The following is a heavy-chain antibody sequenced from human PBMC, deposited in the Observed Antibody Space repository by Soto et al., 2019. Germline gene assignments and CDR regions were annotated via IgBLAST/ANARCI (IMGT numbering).Heavy chain of an antibody. V-gene: IGHV5-51*01. Sequence: GESLKISCKGSGYSFTSYWIGWVRQMPGKGLEWMGIIYPGDSDTRYSPSFQGQVTISADKSISTAYLQWSSLKASDTAMYYCARLADCSSTSCFFYYYYYGMEVWGQGTTVTVSS. D-gene: IGHD2-2*01. CDR2: IYPGDSDT. CDR3: ARLADCSSTSCFFYYYYYGMEV. CDR1: GYSFTSYW. J-gene: IGHJ6*02.